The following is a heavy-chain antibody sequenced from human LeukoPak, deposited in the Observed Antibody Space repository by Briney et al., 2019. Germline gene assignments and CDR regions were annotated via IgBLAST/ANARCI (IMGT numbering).Heavy chain of an antibody. CDR3: ARAPHAGWFDP. Sequence: PGGSLRLSCAASGFTFSSYRMSWVRQAPGKGLEWVANIKQDGSEKYYVDSVKGRFTISRDNAKNSLYLQMNSLRAEDTAVYYCARAPHAGWFDPWGQGTLVTVSS. J-gene: IGHJ5*02. CDR1: GFTFSSYR. V-gene: IGHV3-7*01. CDR2: IKQDGSEK.